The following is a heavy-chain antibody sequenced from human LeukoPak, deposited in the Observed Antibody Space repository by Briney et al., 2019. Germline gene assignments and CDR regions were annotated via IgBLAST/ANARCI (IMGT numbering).Heavy chain of an antibody. CDR1: GFTFSSYA. D-gene: IGHD1-7*01. CDR2: ISGSGGDT. CDR3: AKAHDDWNYVYFRH. Sequence: AGGSLRLSCAASGFTFSSYAMSWVRRAPGKGLEWVSAISGSGGDTYYADSVKGRFTISRDNSKNTLYLQMNSLRAEDTAIYYCAKAHDDWNYVYFRHWGQGTLVTVPS. J-gene: IGHJ1*01. V-gene: IGHV3-23*01.